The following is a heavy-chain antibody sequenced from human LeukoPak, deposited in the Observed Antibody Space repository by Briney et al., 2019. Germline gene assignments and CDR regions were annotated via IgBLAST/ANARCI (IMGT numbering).Heavy chain of an antibody. CDR2: IYYSGST. V-gene: IGHV4-59*01. CDR1: GGSIGSYY. J-gene: IGHJ6*03. D-gene: IGHD3-3*01. CDR3: ARASNYDFWSGSALYYYMDV. Sequence: KPSETLSLTCTVSGGSIGSYYWSWIRQPPGKGLEWIGYIYYSGSTNYNPSLKSRVTISVDTSKNQFPLKLSSVTAADTAVYYCARASNYDFWSGSALYYYMDVWGKGTTVTVSS.